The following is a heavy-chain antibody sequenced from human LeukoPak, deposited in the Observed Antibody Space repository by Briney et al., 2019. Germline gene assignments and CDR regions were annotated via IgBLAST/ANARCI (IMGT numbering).Heavy chain of an antibody. CDR2: INHSGST. CDR1: GGSFGGYY. V-gene: IGHV4-34*01. D-gene: IGHD6-19*01. Sequence: SETLSLTCAVYGGSFGGYYWSWIRQPPGKGLEWIGEINHSGSTNYNPSLKSRVTISVDTSKNQFSLKLSSVTAADTAVYYCARGAVAGSQDFDYWGQGTLVTVSS. CDR3: ARGAVAGSQDFDY. J-gene: IGHJ4*02.